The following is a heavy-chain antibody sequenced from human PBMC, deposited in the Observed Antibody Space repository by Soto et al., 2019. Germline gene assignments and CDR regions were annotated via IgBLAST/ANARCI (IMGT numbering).Heavy chain of an antibody. CDR2: IKRKTDGGTV. CDR1: GFTFSDAW. Sequence: GGSLRLSCTASGFTFSDAWMTWVRQAPGKGLEWVGRIKRKTDGGTVDYAAPVKGRSSISRDDSKNTLYLQMNSLKIEDTAMYYCTSDLLGVTASSYWGQGSLVTVSS. D-gene: IGHD1-26*01. CDR3: TSDLLGVTASSY. V-gene: IGHV3-15*01. J-gene: IGHJ4*02.